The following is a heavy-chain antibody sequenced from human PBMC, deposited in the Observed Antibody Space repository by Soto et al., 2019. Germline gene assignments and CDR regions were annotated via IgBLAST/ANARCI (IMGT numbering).Heavy chain of an antibody. CDR2: ISWNSGSI. D-gene: IGHD5-18*01. CDR1: GFTFDDYA. Sequence: LRLSCAASGFTFDDYAMHWVRQAPGKGLEWVSGISWNSGSIGYADSVKGRFTISRDNAKNSLYLQMNSLRAEDTALYYCAKGDTAMVTYYYYGMDVWGQGTTVTVSS. CDR3: AKGDTAMVTYYYYGMDV. V-gene: IGHV3-9*01. J-gene: IGHJ6*02.